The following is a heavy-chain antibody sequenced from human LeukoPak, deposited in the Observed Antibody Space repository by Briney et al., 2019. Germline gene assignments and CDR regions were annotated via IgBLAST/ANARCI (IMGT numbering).Heavy chain of an antibody. D-gene: IGHD6-19*01. Sequence: ASVKVSCEASGYTFTSYYMHWVRQAPGQGLEWMGLNNPSSGTTSYAQKFQGRVTMTRDTSTSTVYMELSSLTSEDTAVYYCARDRGLLYGSSGCLDSWGQGTLVTVSS. CDR2: NNPSSGTT. V-gene: IGHV1-46*01. J-gene: IGHJ4*02. CDR1: GYTFTSYY. CDR3: ARDRGLLYGSSGCLDS.